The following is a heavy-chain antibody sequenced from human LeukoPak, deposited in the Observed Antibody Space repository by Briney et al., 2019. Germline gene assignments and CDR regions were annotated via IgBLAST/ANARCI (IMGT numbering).Heavy chain of an antibody. J-gene: IGHJ5*02. V-gene: IGHV2-5*01. D-gene: IGHD2-15*01. Sequence: SGPTLVNPTQTLTLTCTFSGFSLSTSGVGVGWIRQPPGKALEWLALLYRYDDKRYSPSLKSRLTITKDTSKNQVVLTMTNMDPVDTATYYCAHRRGRYCSGGSCSKYNWFDPWGQGTLVTVSS. CDR2: LYRYDDK. CDR3: AHRRGRYCSGGSCSKYNWFDP. CDR1: GFSLSTSGVG.